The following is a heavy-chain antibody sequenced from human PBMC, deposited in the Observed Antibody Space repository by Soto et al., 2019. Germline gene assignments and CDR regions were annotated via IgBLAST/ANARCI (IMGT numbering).Heavy chain of an antibody. CDR3: ARVSWREKYGMDV. J-gene: IGHJ6*02. CDR2: ITFSGNTV. Sequence: PXGSLRLSCADPGFSFSDSYMSWIRQAPGKGLEWISYITFSGNTVYYADSLKGRFTISRDNAKNSLYLQMNRLRAEDTAVYYCARVSWREKYGMDVWGQGTTVTVSS. V-gene: IGHV3-11*01. CDR1: GFSFSDSY.